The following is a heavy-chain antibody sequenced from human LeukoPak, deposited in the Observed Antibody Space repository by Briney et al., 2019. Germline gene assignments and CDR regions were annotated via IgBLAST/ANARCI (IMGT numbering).Heavy chain of an antibody. J-gene: IGHJ4*02. CDR1: GFTFSSYA. CDR3: ARGTGTTPFDY. Sequence: PGGSLRLSCAASGFTFSSYAMHWVRQAPGKGLEWAANIKQDGSEKYYVDSVKGRFTISRDNAKNSLYLQMNSLRAEDTAVYYCARGTGTTPFDYWGQGTLVTVSS. CDR2: IKQDGSEK. D-gene: IGHD1-7*01. V-gene: IGHV3-7*04.